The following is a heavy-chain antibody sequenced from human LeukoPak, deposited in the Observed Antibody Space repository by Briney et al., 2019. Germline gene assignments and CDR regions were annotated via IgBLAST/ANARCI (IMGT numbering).Heavy chain of an antibody. J-gene: IGHJ4*02. CDR3: ARVVVAGPRAFDY. CDR1: GCTFPSYD. Sequence: ASVTVSCKASGCTFPSYDIHWVRQATGKGLEWMGWMNPNSGNTGYAQKFQGRVTMTRNTSLSTAYMELSSLRSEDTAVYYCARVVVAGPRAFDYWGQGTLVTVSS. D-gene: IGHD6-19*01. V-gene: IGHV1-8*01. CDR2: MNPNSGNT.